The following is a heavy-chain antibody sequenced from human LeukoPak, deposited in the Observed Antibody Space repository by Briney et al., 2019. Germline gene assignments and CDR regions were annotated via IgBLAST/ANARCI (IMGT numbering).Heavy chain of an antibody. D-gene: IGHD3-22*01. V-gene: IGHV2-5*01. J-gene: IGHJ3*02. CDR2: IYWNDDK. Sequence: SGPALVKPTQTLTLTCTFSGFSLSTSGVGVGWIRQPPGKALEWLALIYWNDDKRYSPSLKSRLTITKDTSKNQVVLTMTNMDPVDTATYYCAHRPSGNYYDSSGYGDAFGIWGQGTMVTVSS. CDR1: GFSLSTSGVG. CDR3: AHRPSGNYYDSSGYGDAFGI.